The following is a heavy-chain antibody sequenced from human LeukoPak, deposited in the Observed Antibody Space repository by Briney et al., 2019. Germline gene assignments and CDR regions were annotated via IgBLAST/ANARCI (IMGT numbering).Heavy chain of an antibody. J-gene: IGHJ6*02. V-gene: IGHV3-33*01. Sequence: GGSLRLSCAASGFTFSSYGVHWVRQAPGKGLEWVAVIWYDGSNKYYADSVKGRFTISRDNSKNTLYLQMNSLRAEDTAVYYCAREDIVVVPAAGYYYYYGMDVWGQGTTVTVSS. CDR2: IWYDGSNK. CDR1: GFTFSSYG. CDR3: AREDIVVVPAAGYYYYYGMDV. D-gene: IGHD2-2*01.